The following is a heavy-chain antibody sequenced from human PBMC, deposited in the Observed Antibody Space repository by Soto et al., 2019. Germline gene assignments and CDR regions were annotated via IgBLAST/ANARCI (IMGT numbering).Heavy chain of an antibody. Sequence: ASVKVSCKASGYTFTGYYMHWVRQAPGQGLEWMGWISPNSGGTNYAQKFQGWVTMTRDTSISTAYMELSRLRSDDTAVYYCARVGGSYHYYFDYWGQGTLVTVSS. J-gene: IGHJ4*02. CDR2: ISPNSGGT. CDR1: GYTFTGYY. D-gene: IGHD2-15*01. V-gene: IGHV1-2*04. CDR3: ARVGGSYHYYFDY.